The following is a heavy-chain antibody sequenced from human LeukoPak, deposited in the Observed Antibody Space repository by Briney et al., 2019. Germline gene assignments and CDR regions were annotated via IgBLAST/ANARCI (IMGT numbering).Heavy chain of an antibody. V-gene: IGHV3-30*03. D-gene: IGHD1-26*01. Sequence: GGSLRLSCAASGFTFSSYGMHWVRQAPGKGLEWVAVISYDGSNKYYADSVKGRFTISRDNSKNSLYLQMNSLRAEDTAVYYCASPVYSGTYGNNGMDVWGQGTTVTVSS. CDR1: GFTFSSYG. CDR2: ISYDGSNK. CDR3: ASPVYSGTYGNNGMDV. J-gene: IGHJ6*02.